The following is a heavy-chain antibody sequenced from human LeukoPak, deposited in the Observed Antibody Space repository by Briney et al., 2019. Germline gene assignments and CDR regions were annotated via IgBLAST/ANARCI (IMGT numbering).Heavy chain of an antibody. D-gene: IGHD5-24*01. J-gene: IGHJ3*02. V-gene: IGHV4-34*01. CDR2: INHSGST. CDR1: GGSFSGYY. CDR3: AREAREGHVFDI. Sequence: KPSETLSLTCAVYGGSFSGYYWSWIRQPPGKGLEWIGEINHSGSTNYNPSLKSRVTISVDTSKNQFSLKLSSVTAADTAVYYCAREAREGHVFDIWGQGTMVTVSS.